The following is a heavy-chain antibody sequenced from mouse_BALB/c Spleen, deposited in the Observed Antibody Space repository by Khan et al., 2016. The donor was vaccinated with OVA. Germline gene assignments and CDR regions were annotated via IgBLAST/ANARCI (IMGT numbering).Heavy chain of an antibody. J-gene: IGHJ3*01. CDR3: ARNYDYDEGLAD. V-gene: IGHV2-2*02. CDR2: IWSGGST. D-gene: IGHD2-4*01. CDR1: GFSLTNYG. Sequence: QMQLEESGPGLVQPSQSLSITCTVSGFSLTNYGVHWVRQSPGKGLEWLGVIWSGGSTDYHAAFISRLSISKDNSKSQVFFKMNSLQPNDTAMYYCARNYDYDEGLADWGQGTLVTVSA.